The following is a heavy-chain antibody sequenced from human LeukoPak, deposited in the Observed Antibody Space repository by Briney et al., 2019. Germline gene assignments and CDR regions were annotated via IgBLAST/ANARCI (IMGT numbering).Heavy chain of an antibody. CDR3: ARGIEAAGKSWFDP. CDR1: GFTFSFYS. J-gene: IGHJ5*02. V-gene: IGHV3-48*01. Sequence: GGSLRLPCAASGFTFSFYSMNWVRQAPGKGLEWVSYISSSSSTIYYADSVKGRFTISRDNAKKSLYLQMNSLRAEDTAVYYCARGIEAAGKSWFDPWGQGTLVTVSS. D-gene: IGHD6-13*01. CDR2: ISSSSSTI.